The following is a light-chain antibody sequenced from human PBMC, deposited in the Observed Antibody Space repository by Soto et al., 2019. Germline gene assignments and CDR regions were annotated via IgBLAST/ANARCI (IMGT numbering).Light chain of an antibody. CDR3: QQYNSYWT. Sequence: QTTQSPCTLLAPLGHGAPITFRASQSISSWLAWYQQKPGKAPKLLIYKASSLESGVPSRFSGSGSGTEFTLTISSLQPDDFATYYCQQYNSYWTFGQGTKVDI. V-gene: IGKV1-5*03. CDR2: KAS. J-gene: IGKJ1*01. CDR1: QSISSW.